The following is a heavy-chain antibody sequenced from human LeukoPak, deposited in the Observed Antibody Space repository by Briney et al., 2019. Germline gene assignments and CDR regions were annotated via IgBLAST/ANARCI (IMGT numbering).Heavy chain of an antibody. D-gene: IGHD2-15*01. Sequence: SGTLSLTCAVSGGSISSSNWWTWVRQPPGKGLEWIGEIYHSGSTNYNPSLKSRVTISVDKSKNQFSLRLSSVTAADTAVYYCARVVLVAATPINWFDPWGQGTLVTVSS. CDR3: ARVVLVAATPINWFDP. CDR2: IYHSGST. CDR1: GGSISSSNW. J-gene: IGHJ5*02. V-gene: IGHV4-4*02.